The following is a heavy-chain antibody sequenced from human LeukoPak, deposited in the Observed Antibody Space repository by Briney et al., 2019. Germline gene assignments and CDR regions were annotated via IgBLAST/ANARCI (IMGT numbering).Heavy chain of an antibody. CDR3: ARDGSYKFDY. J-gene: IGHJ4*02. CDR1: GFTFSDSL. D-gene: IGHD1-26*01. CDR2: LRSDGTT. Sequence: GGSLRLSCAASGFTFSDSLVHWVRQTPGKGLVWVSCLRSDGTTTYAESVKGRFTISRDSAKNPLYLQMNSLSANDSAVYCCARDGSYKFDYWGQGTLVTVSP. V-gene: IGHV3-74*01.